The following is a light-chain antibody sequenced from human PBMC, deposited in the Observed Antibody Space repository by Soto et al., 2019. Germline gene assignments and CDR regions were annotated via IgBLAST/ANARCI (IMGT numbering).Light chain of an antibody. CDR1: QSVSSY. CDR3: QQRSTCPGMYT. Sequence: EIVLTQSPATLSLSPGERATLSCRASQSVSSYLAWYQQKPGQAPRLLIYDASNRATGIPARFSGSGSGTDFTLTISSLEPEDFAVYYCQQRSTCPGMYTFGQGTKLEIK. V-gene: IGKV3-11*01. CDR2: DAS. J-gene: IGKJ2*01.